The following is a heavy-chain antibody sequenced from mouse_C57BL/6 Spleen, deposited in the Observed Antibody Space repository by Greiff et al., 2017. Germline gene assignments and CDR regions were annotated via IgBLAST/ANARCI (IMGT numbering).Heavy chain of an antibody. CDR1: GYTFTSYG. J-gene: IGHJ4*01. CDR2: IYPRSGNT. V-gene: IGHV1-81*01. D-gene: IGHD2-3*01. Sequence: QVQLQQSGAELARPGASVKLSCKASGYTFTSYGISWVKQRTGQGLEWIGEIYPRSGNTYYNEKFKGKATLTADKSSSTAYMELRSLTSEDSAVYFCARIYDYYAMDYWGQGTSVTVSS. CDR3: ARIYDYYAMDY.